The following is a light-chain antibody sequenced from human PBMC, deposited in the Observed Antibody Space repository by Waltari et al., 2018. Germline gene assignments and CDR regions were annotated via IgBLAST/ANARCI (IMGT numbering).Light chain of an antibody. J-gene: IGKJ5*01. CDR3: QQANSFPIT. Sequence: IVMTQSPATLSVSPGESATLSCRASQSVSSNLAWYQHKPGQAPRLLIYGASTRATGIAARFSGSGSGTEFTLTISSRQPEDFATYYCQQANSFPITFGQGTRLEIK. CDR2: GAS. CDR1: QSVSSN. V-gene: IGKV3-15*01.